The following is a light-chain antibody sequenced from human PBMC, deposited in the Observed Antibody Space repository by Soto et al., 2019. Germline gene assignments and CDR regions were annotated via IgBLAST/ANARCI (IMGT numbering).Light chain of an antibody. V-gene: IGLV2-14*01. Sequence: QSVLTQPASVSGSPGQSITISCTGTSSDVGGYNYVSWYQQHPGKAPKLMIYDVSNRPSGVSNRFSGSKSGNTASLTISGLQAEDEADYYCSSYTSSSTWVFGGWTKLTVI. CDR3: SSYTSSSTWV. J-gene: IGLJ3*02. CDR2: DVS. CDR1: SSDVGGYNY.